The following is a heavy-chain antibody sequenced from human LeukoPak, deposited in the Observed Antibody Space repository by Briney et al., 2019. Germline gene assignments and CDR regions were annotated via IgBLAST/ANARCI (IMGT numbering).Heavy chain of an antibody. J-gene: IGHJ4*02. V-gene: IGHV1-69*13. D-gene: IGHD3-22*01. CDR2: IIPIFGTA. CDR3: ARDRYYHDSSGYYNSGYYFDY. Sequence: AASVKVSCKASGGTFSSYAISWVRQAPGQGLEWMGGIIPIFGTANYAQKFQGRVTITADESTSTAYMELSSLRSEDTAVYYCARDRYYHDSSGYYNSGYYFDYWGQGTLVTVSS. CDR1: GGTFSSYA.